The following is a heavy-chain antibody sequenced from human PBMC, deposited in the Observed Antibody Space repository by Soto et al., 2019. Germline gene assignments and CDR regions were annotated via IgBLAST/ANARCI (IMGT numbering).Heavy chain of an antibody. D-gene: IGHD3-10*01. Sequence: ASVKVSCKVSGYTLTELSMHWVRQAPGKGLEWMGGFDPEDGETIYAQKFQGRVTMNEDKSTDTAYMELSSLRSEDTAVYFCATGKNYYGSGSNWFDPWGQGTLVTVSS. CDR3: ATGKNYYGSGSNWFDP. CDR2: FDPEDGET. J-gene: IGHJ5*02. V-gene: IGHV1-24*01. CDR1: GYTLTELS.